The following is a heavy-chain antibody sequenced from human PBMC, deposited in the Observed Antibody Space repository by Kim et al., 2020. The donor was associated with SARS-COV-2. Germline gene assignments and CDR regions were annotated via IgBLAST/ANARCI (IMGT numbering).Heavy chain of an antibody. CDR2: ILYYGSNK. CDR3: AKGSAWELISSQGHAFDI. D-gene: IGHD1-26*01. V-gene: IGHV3-30*18. CDR1: GFTFSSYG. Sequence: GGSLRLSCAASGFTFSSYGMHWVRQAPGKGLEWVALILYYGSNKYYADSVKGRFTISRDNSKNTLYLQMNSLRAEDTAVYYCAKGSAWELISSQGHAFDIWGQGTMVTVSS. J-gene: IGHJ3*02.